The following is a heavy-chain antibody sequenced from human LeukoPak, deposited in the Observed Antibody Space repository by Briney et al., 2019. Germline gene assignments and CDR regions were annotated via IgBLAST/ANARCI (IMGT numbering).Heavy chain of an antibody. J-gene: IGHJ6*02. V-gene: IGHV3-7*01. CDR2: INEDGSNK. CDR1: GFSFSNHY. CDR3: ARDLFEGSYGMDV. Sequence: GGSLRLSCTASGFSFSNHYMRWIRQAPGKGLEWVANINEDGSNKWHLGSVKGRFTVSRDNARNSLYLQMNSLRAEDTAVYYCARDLFEGSYGMDVWGQGTTVTVSS.